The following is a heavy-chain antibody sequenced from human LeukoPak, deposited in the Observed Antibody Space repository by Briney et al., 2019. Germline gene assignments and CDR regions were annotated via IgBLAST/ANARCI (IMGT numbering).Heavy chain of an antibody. CDR2: ISAYYGNT. CDR3: ARLYCSSTSCYDYYYYGMDV. J-gene: IGHJ6*02. CDR1: GYTFTSYG. V-gene: IGHV1-18*01. Sequence: ASVKVSCKASGYTFTSYGISWVRQAPGKGLEWMGWISAYYGNTNYAQKLQGRVTMTTDTSTSTAYMELSSLRSDDTAVYYCARLYCSSTSCYDYYYYGMDVWGQGTTVTVSS. D-gene: IGHD2-2*01.